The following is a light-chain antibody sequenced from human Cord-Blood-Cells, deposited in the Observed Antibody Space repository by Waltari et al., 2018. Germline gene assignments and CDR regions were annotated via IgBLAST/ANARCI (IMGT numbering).Light chain of an antibody. CDR3: QQYYSTPWT. CDR2: WAS. Sequence: DIVMTQSPDSLAVSLGERATINCNSSQSVLYSSNNKYYLAWYQQKPGQPPKLLIYWASTRESGVPDRFSGSGSGTDFTLTISSLQAEDVAVYYCQQYYSTPWTFGQGTKVEIK. J-gene: IGKJ1*01. CDR1: QSVLYSSNNKYY. V-gene: IGKV4-1*01.